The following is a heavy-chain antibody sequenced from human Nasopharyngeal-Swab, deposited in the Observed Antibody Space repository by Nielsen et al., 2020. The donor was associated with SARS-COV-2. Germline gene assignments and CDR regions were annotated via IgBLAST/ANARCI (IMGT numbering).Heavy chain of an antibody. CDR1: GYTFTGYY. CDR3: ARWLVGATKDYGMDV. V-gene: IGHV1-2*02. D-gene: IGHD1-26*01. J-gene: IGHJ6*02. Sequence: ASVKVSCKASGYTFTGYYMHWVRQAPGQGLEWMGWINPNSGGTNYAQKFQGRVTMTRDTSISTAYMELSRLRSDDTAVYYCARWLVGATKDYGMDVWGQGTTVTVSS. CDR2: INPNSGGT.